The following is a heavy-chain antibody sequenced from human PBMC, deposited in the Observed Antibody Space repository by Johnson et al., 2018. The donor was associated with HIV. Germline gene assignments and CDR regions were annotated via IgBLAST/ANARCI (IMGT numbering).Heavy chain of an antibody. CDR3: TTVSVSLGNAFDI. CDR2: IKSKTDGGTT. V-gene: IGHV3-15*01. J-gene: IGHJ3*02. CDR1: GFTFSNAW. Sequence: VQLVESGGGLVKPGGSLRLSCAASGFTFSNAWMSWVRQAPGKGLEWVGRIKSKTDGGTTDYAAPVKGRFTNSRDDSKNTLYLQMNSLKTEDTAVYYCTTVSVSLGNAFDIWGQGTMVTVSS.